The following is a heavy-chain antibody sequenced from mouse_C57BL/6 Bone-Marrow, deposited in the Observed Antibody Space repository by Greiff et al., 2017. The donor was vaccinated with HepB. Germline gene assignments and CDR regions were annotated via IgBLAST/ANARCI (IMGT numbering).Heavy chain of an antibody. CDR1: GYTFTSYW. D-gene: IGHD1-1*01. J-gene: IGHJ4*01. V-gene: IGHV1-64*01. CDR3: ARGATVVATDYAMDY. CDR2: IHPNSGST. Sequence: QVQLQQPGAELVKPGASVKLSCKASGYTFTSYWMHWVKQRPGQGLEWIGMIHPNSGSTNYNEKFKSKATLTLDKSSSTAYMQLSSLTSEDSAVYYCARGATVVATDYAMDYWGQGTSVTVSS.